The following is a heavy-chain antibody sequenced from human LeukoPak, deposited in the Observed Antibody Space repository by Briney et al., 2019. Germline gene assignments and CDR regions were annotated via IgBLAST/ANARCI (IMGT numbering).Heavy chain of an antibody. CDR1: GFTFSSYW. J-gene: IGHJ4*02. V-gene: IGHV3-74*01. CDR3: AKALFDSSGYYYAY. D-gene: IGHD3-22*01. CDR2: INSDGSST. Sequence: PGGSLRLSCAASGFTFSSYWMHWVRQAPGKGLVWVSRINSDGSSTSYADSVKGRFTISRDNSKNTLFLQVKSLRAEDTAVYYCAKALFDSSGYYYAYWGQGTLVTVSS.